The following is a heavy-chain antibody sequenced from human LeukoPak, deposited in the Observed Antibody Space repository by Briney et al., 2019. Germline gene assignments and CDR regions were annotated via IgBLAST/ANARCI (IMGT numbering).Heavy chain of an antibody. CDR2: IYYSGST. CDR1: GGSISSYY. J-gene: IGHJ4*02. D-gene: IGHD6-13*01. Sequence: PSETLSLTCTVSGGSISSYYWSWIRQPPGKGLEWIGYIYYSGSTNYNPSLKSRVTISVDTSKNQFSLKLSSVTAADTAVYYCARLDSGSWYYFDYWGQGTLVTVSS. V-gene: IGHV4-59*08. CDR3: ARLDSGSWYYFDY.